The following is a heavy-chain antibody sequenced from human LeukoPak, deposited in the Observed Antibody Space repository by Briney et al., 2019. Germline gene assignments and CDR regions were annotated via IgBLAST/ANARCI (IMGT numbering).Heavy chain of an antibody. Sequence: GASVKVSCKASVYTFTSYGISWVRQAPGQGLEWVGWISAYNGNTNYAQKLQGRVTMTTDTSTSTAYMELRSLRSDDTAVYYCASYDSSGYYYFMVDWGQGTPVTVSS. CDR3: ASYDSSGYYYFMVD. J-gene: IGHJ4*02. D-gene: IGHD3-22*01. V-gene: IGHV1-18*01. CDR1: VYTFTSYG. CDR2: ISAYNGNT.